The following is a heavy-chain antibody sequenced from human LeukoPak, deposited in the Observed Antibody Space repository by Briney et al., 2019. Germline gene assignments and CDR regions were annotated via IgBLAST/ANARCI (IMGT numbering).Heavy chain of an antibody. CDR3: ARTYCAEDCSIRYFDY. D-gene: IGHD2-21*02. J-gene: IGHJ4*02. CDR1: GYILSSYN. CDR2: INPSGGDT. Sequence: ASVKVSCKASGYILSSYNMHWVRQAPGQGLEWLEIINPSGGDTKYAQKFQGRVTLTRDKSTSTVYMELSSLTSDDTAVYYCARTYCAEDCSIRYFDYWGQGTLVTVSS. V-gene: IGHV1-46*01.